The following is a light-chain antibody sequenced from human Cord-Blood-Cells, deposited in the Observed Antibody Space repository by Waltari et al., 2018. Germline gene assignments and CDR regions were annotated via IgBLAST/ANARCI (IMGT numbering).Light chain of an antibody. CDR3: SSYTSSSTLV. V-gene: IGLV2-14*01. CDR2: DVS. J-gene: IGLJ2*01. Sequence: QSALTQPASVSGSPGQSITISCTGTSSDVGGYNYVSWYQQHPGKAPKLMIYDVSNRPSGVSNRFSGSQSGNTASLTISGLQAEGEADYYCSSYTSSSTLVFGGGTKLTVL. CDR1: SSDVGGYNY.